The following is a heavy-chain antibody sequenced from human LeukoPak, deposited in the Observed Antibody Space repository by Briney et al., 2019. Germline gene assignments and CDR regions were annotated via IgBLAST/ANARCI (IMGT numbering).Heavy chain of an antibody. CDR1: GGSISSDWY. CDR3: ARAKRDYYDNSGYESYYFMDV. J-gene: IGHJ6*03. D-gene: IGHD3-22*01. CDR2: IYRNGDT. V-gene: IGHV4-38-2*02. Sequence: PSETLSLTCTVSGGSISSDWYWGWVRQPPGNGLEWIGAIYRNGDTYYNPSLKSRVTISLDTSKNQFSLRLNSVTAADTAVYYCARAKRDYYDNSGYESYYFMDVWGKGTTVTVSS.